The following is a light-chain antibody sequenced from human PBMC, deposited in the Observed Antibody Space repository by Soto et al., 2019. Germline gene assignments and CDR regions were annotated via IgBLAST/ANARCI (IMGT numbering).Light chain of an antibody. J-gene: IGLJ1*01. CDR2: SND. Sequence: QSVLTQPPSASGTPGQRVTISCSGSSSNIGSNYVYWYQQLPGTAPKLLIYSNDQRPSGVPDRFSGSKSGTSASLAISGLRSEDEADYYCAAWDDSLSALYVFGTGNKGTVL. CDR1: SSNIGSNY. CDR3: AAWDDSLSALYV. V-gene: IGLV1-47*02.